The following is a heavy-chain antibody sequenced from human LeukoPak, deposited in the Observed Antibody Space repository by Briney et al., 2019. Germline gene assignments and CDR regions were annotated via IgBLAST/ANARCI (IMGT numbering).Heavy chain of an antibody. V-gene: IGHV3-23*01. Sequence: PGGSLRLSCAASGFTFSSYAMSWVRQAPGKGLEWVSAISGSGGGTYYADSVKGRFTISRDNSKHTLYLQMNSLRAEDTAVYYCAKDFNPMAVAGLFDYWGQGTLVTVSS. CDR3: AKDFNPMAVAGLFDY. J-gene: IGHJ4*02. CDR2: ISGSGGGT. CDR1: GFTFSSYA. D-gene: IGHD6-19*01.